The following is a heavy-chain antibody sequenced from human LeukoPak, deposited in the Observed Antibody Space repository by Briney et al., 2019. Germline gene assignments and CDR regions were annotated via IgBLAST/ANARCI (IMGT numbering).Heavy chain of an antibody. V-gene: IGHV1-69*05. D-gene: IGHD3-3*01. Sequence: GASVKVSCKASGGTFSSYAISWVRQAPGQGLEWMGRIIPIFGTANYAQKFQGRVTITTDESTSTAYMELSSLRSEDTAVYYCAREGADFWSGYYFDYWGQGTLVTVSS. CDR3: AREGADFWSGYYFDY. CDR1: GGTFSSYA. CDR2: IIPIFGTA. J-gene: IGHJ4*02.